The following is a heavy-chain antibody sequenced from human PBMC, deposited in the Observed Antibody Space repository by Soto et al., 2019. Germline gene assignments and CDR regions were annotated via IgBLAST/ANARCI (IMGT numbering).Heavy chain of an antibody. Sequence: GASVKVSCKVSGYTLTELSMHWVRQAPGKGLEWMGGFDPEDGETIYAQKFQGRVTITRDTSASTAYMELSSLRSEDTAVYYCARAEWDYGDYPTAYGMDVWGQGTTVTVSS. CDR1: GYTLTELS. J-gene: IGHJ6*02. CDR3: ARAEWDYGDYPTAYGMDV. V-gene: IGHV1-24*01. D-gene: IGHD4-17*01. CDR2: FDPEDGET.